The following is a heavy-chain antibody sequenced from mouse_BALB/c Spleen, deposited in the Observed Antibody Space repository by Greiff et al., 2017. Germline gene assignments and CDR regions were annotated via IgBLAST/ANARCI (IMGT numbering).Heavy chain of an antibody. D-gene: IGHD2-14*01. J-gene: IGHJ3*01. CDR2: INPSTGGT. V-gene: IGHV1-42*01. CDR1: GYSFTGYY. CDR3: TTYYRYGAWFAY. Sequence: VQLQQSGPELVKPGASVKISCKASGYSFTGYYMHWVKQSPENSLEWIGEINPSTGGTSYNQKFKGKATLTVDKSSSTAYMQLKSLTSEESAVYYCTTYYRYGAWFAYWGQGTLVTVSA.